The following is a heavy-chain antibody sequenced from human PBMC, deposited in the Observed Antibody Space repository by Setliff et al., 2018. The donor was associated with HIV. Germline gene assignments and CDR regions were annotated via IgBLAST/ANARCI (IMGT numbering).Heavy chain of an antibody. CDR3: ARQLSNSFDF. J-gene: IGHJ4*02. CDR2: INPDNANT. Sequence: ASVKVSCKSSGYTFTDYFMHWVRQAPGQGLEWMGWINPDNANTRISQKFRGSVTMTRDRSINTAYMEVTGLRSDDTAAYYCARQLSNSFDFWGQGTLVTVSS. D-gene: IGHD1-1*01. V-gene: IGHV1-2*02. CDR1: GYTFTDYF.